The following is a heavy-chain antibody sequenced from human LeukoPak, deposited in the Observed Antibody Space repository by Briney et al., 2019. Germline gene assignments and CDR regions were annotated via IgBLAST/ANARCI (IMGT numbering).Heavy chain of an antibody. CDR2: ISYDGSNK. Sequence: PGGSLRFSCAASGFTFSSYAMHWVRQAPGKGLEWVAVISYDGSNKYYADSVKGRFTISRDNSKNTLYLQMNSLRAEDTAVYYCARNRRIAAAGPFDYWGQGTLVTVSS. D-gene: IGHD6-13*01. J-gene: IGHJ4*02. V-gene: IGHV3-30-3*01. CDR3: ARNRRIAAAGPFDY. CDR1: GFTFSSYA.